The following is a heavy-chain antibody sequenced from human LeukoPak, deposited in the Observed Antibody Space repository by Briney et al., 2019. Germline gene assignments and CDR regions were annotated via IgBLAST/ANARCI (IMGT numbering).Heavy chain of an antibody. CDR1: GFTFSSYG. CDR2: ISYDGSNK. D-gene: IGHD3-22*01. Sequence: GGSLRLSCAASGFTFSSYGMHWVRQAPGKGLEWVAVISYDGSNKYYADSVKGRFTISRDNSKNTLYLQMNSLRAEDTAVYYCARDLSDYYDSSGYYGDWGQGTLVTVSS. J-gene: IGHJ4*02. V-gene: IGHV3-30*03. CDR3: ARDLSDYYDSSGYYGD.